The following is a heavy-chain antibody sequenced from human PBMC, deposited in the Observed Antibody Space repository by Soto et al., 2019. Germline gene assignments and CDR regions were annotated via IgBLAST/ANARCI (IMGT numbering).Heavy chain of an antibody. CDR1: GGSFSGYY. J-gene: IGHJ3*02. CDR3: ARVQEVLRAFDI. V-gene: IGHV4-34*01. D-gene: IGHD1-20*01. CDR2: INHSGST. Sequence: HSETLSLTCAVYGGSFSGYYWSWIRQPPGKGLEWIGEINHSGSTNYNPSLKSRVTISVDTSKNQFSLKLSSVTAADTAVYYCARVQEVLRAFDIWGQGTMVTVSS.